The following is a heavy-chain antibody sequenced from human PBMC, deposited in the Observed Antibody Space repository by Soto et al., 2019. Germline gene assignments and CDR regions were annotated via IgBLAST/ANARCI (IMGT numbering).Heavy chain of an antibody. V-gene: IGHV4-34*01. J-gene: IGHJ4*02. CDR1: GGSFSGYY. CDR2: INHSGST. Sequence: QVQLQQWGAGLLKPSETLSLTCAVYGGSFSGYYWSWIRQPPGKGLEWIGEINHSGSTNYNPSLKSRVTRSVDTSKNQFSLKLSSVTAADTAVYYCARAITRYSSGWSPVDYWGQGTLVTVSS. D-gene: IGHD6-19*01. CDR3: ARAITRYSSGWSPVDY.